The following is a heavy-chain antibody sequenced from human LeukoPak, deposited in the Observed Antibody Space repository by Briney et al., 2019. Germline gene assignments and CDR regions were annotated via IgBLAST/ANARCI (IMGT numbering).Heavy chain of an antibody. D-gene: IGHD6-19*01. CDR2: INEDGSET. V-gene: IGHV3-7*01. CDR1: GFTFSTHW. Sequence: GGSLRLSCAASGFTFSTHWMTWVRLAPGKGLEWVANINEDGSETYSVDSVRGRFTISRDNARNSLYLQMNSLRAEDTAVYYCARGLVAVAGIDYWGQGTLVTVSS. J-gene: IGHJ4*02. CDR3: ARGLVAVAGIDY.